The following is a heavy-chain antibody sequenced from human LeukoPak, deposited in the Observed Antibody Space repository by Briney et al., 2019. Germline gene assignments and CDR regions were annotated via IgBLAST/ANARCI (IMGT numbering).Heavy chain of an antibody. D-gene: IGHD2-2*01. CDR2: IIPIFGTA. J-gene: IGHJ4*02. CDR3: ASRLYCSNTRCRNFPFAY. CDR1: GGTFSSYA. Sequence: SVKVSCKASGGTFSSYAINWVRQAPGQGLEWMGGIIPIFGTANYAQKFQDGVTITADESTSTAYMELSSLRSEDTAIYYCASRLYCSNTRCRNFPFAYWGQGTLVTVSS. V-gene: IGHV1-69*01.